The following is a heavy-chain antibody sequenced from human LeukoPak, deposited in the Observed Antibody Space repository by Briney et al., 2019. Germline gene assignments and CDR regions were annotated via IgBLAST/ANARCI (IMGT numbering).Heavy chain of an antibody. CDR1: GGTFSSYA. CDR3: ARDVLDYYDRSGYVT. J-gene: IGHJ5*02. CDR2: IIPMFGTA. D-gene: IGHD3-22*01. V-gene: IGHV1-69*06. Sequence: SVKVSCKASGGTFSSYAISWVRQAPGQGLEWMGGIIPMFGTANYAQKFQGRVTITADKSTSTAFMELSSLRSDDTAVYYCARDVLDYYDRSGYVTWGQGTLVTVSS.